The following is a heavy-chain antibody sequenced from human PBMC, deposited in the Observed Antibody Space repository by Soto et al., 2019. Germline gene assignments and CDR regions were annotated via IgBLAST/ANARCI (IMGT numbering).Heavy chain of an antibody. CDR1: GFSISRYT. J-gene: IGHJ4*02. D-gene: IGHD3-3*01. CDR3: ARDLYDFWSGYYSGHDY. V-gene: IGHV3-21*01. Sequence: GGSLTLYCAASGFSISRYTMNWVRQAPGKGLEWVSSISSSSSYIYYADSVKGRFTISRDNAKNSLYLQMNSLRAEDTAVYYCARDLYDFWSGYYSGHDYWGQGTLVTVSA. CDR2: ISSSSSYI.